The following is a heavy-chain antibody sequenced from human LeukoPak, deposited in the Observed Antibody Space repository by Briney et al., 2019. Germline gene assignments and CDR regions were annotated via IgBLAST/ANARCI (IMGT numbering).Heavy chain of an antibody. CDR1: GYTFTGYY. D-gene: IGHD6-19*01. V-gene: IGHV1-2*02. Sequence: APVKVSCKASGYTFTGYYMHWVRQAPGQGLEWMGWINPNSGGTNYAQKFQGRVTMTRDTSISTAYMELSRLRSDDTAVYYCASPKYSSGWYYFDYWGQGTLVTVSS. CDR3: ASPKYSSGWYYFDY. J-gene: IGHJ4*02. CDR2: INPNSGGT.